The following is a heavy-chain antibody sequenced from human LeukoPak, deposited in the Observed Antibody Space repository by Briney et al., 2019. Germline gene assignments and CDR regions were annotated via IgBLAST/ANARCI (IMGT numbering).Heavy chain of an antibody. CDR3: ARGGDGYNYEGNYFDY. J-gene: IGHJ4*02. CDR2: IYSGGST. D-gene: IGHD5-24*01. CDR1: GFTFSSYG. V-gene: IGHV3-66*01. Sequence: GGSLRLSCAASGFTFSSYGMHWVRQAPGKGLEWISVIYSGGSTYYADSVKGRFTISRDNSKNTLYLQMNSLRVEDTAVYYCARGGDGYNYEGNYFDYWGQGTLVTVSS.